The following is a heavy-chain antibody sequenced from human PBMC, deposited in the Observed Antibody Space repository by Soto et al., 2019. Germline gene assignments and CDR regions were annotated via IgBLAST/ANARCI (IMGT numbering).Heavy chain of an antibody. D-gene: IGHD3-22*01. J-gene: IGHJ4*02. Sequence: GESLKISCKGSGYSFTSYWISWVRQMPGKGLEWMGRIDPSDSYTNYSPSFQGHVTISADKSISTAYLQWSSLKASDTAVYYCATDPPRNYYDNNGPMGNWGQGTLVTVSS. CDR1: GYSFTSYW. CDR2: IDPSDSYT. V-gene: IGHV5-10-1*01. CDR3: ATDPPRNYYDNNGPMGN.